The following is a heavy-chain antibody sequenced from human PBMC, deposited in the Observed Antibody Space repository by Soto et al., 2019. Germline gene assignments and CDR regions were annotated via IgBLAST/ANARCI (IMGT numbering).Heavy chain of an antibody. J-gene: IGHJ6*02. V-gene: IGHV3-30-3*01. Sequence: GGSLRLSXAASGFTFSSYAMHWVRQAPGKGLEWVAVISYDGSNKYYADSVKGRFTISRDNSKNTLYLQMNSLRAEDTAVYYCARDVLLWFGDNYYYYGMDVWGQGTTVTVSS. D-gene: IGHD3-10*01. CDR3: ARDVLLWFGDNYYYYGMDV. CDR2: ISYDGSNK. CDR1: GFTFSSYA.